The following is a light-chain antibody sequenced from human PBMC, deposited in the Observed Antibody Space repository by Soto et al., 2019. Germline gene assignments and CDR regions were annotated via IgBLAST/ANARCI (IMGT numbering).Light chain of an antibody. J-gene: IGKJ2*01. CDR2: GAS. CDR1: QSVSRSY. Sequence: EIVLTQSPATLSLSPGERATLSCRASQSVSRSYLAGYQQKPGQAPRLLIYGASSRATGIPDRFSGSGSGTDFTLTISRLEPEDFAVYYCQQYGSSPPYTFGQGTKLEIK. V-gene: IGKV3-20*01. CDR3: QQYGSSPPYT.